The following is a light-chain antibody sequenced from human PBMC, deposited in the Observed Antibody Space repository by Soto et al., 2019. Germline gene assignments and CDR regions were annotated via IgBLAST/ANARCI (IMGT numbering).Light chain of an antibody. CDR3: QQYNRYRT. CDR1: QSISTW. J-gene: IGKJ1*01. CDR2: DAS. Sequence: DIQMTQSPPTLSAFVGDRVTITCRASQSISTWLAWYQQKPGKAPKLLIYDASTLESGVPSRFSGSGSGTEFTLTISSLQPDDLATYYCQQYNRYRTFGQGTKVEIK. V-gene: IGKV1-5*01.